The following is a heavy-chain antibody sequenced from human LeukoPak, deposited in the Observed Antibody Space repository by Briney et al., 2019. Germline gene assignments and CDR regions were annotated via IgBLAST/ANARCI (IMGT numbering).Heavy chain of an antibody. J-gene: IGHJ4*02. Sequence: PGGSLRLSCAASGFTFSSYGIHWVRQAPGKGLEGVAFILYDGSNKYYADSVKGRFTNFKDNSKNTLYLQMNSLRAEDTAVYYCARPYCSGGSCYSGHFDYWGQGTLVTVSS. CDR3: ARPYCSGGSCYSGHFDY. V-gene: IGHV3-30*02. CDR2: ILYDGSNK. CDR1: GFTFSSYG. D-gene: IGHD2-15*01.